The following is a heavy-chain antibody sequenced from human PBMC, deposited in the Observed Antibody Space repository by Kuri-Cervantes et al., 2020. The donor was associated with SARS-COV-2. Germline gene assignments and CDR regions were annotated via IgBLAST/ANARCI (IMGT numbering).Heavy chain of an antibody. Sequence: ASVKVSCKASGGTFNSYAISWVRQAPGQGLEWMGWINPYSGYTNYAQRFQDRVTLTTDTTTSTAYMELRGLTSDDTAVYYCAREGTSGPYFDFWGQGTLVTVSS. CDR3: AREGTSGPYFDF. CDR2: INPYSGYT. J-gene: IGHJ4*02. V-gene: IGHV1-18*01. D-gene: IGHD1-1*01. CDR1: GGTFNSYA.